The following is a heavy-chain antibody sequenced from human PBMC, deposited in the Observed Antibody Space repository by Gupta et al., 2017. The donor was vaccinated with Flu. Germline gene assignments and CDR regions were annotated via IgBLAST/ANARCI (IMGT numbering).Heavy chain of an antibody. D-gene: IGHD6-13*01. Sequence: EVQLLKSGGDLIQPGDSLILSRGASGFTFVSYAMSWLRQAPGKGLEWVSAISASGVTYYADSVEGRFTISRDNSKDTLYLQMRNVRVEDTAVYYCARGGYASSWYFDSWGQGAQVTVSS. V-gene: IGHV3-23*01. CDR2: ISASGVT. CDR1: GFTFVSYA. J-gene: IGHJ4*02. CDR3: ARGGYASSWYFDS.